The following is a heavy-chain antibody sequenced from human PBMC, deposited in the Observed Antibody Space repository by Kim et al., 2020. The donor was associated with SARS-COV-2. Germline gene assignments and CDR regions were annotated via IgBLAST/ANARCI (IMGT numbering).Heavy chain of an antibody. CDR2: IYPGDSDT. Sequence: GESLKISCKGSGYSFTSYWIGWVRQMPGKGLEWMGIIYPGDSDTRYSPSFQGQVTISADKSISTAYLQWSSLKASDTAMYYCARAAEAAAGTRDFDYWGQGTLVTVSS. J-gene: IGHJ4*02. CDR1: GYSFTSYW. CDR3: ARAAEAAAGTRDFDY. D-gene: IGHD6-13*01. V-gene: IGHV5-51*01.